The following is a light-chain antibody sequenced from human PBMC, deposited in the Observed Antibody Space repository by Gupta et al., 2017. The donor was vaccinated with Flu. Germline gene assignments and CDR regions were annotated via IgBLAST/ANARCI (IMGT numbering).Light chain of an antibody. J-gene: IGLJ2*01. V-gene: IGLV3-19*01. CDR2: ANN. Sequence: GDSLRSYYASGYQQQQGQAPVLVIYANNDRPSGIPDRFSGSSSGNTASLTITTAQTEDEDDYYCNSRDSSDNHQAVFGGGTKLTVL. CDR1: SLRSYY. CDR3: NSRDSSDNHQAV.